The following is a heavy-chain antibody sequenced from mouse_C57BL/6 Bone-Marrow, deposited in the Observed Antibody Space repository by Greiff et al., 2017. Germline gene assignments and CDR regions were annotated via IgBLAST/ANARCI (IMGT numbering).Heavy chain of an antibody. CDR2: IHPNSGST. D-gene: IGHD1-1*01. J-gene: IGHJ2*01. CDR1: GYTFTSYW. CDR3: ARGYYGRDY. Sequence: QVQLQQPGADLVKPGASVKLSCKASGYTFTSYWMHWVKQRPGQGLEWIGMIHPNSGSTNYNEKFKSKTTLTVDKSSSTDYMQLSSLTSEDSAVYYCARGYYGRDYGGQGTTLTVTS. V-gene: IGHV1-64*01.